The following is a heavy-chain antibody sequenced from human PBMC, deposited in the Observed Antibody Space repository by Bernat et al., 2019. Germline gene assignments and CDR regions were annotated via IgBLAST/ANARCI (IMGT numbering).Heavy chain of an antibody. D-gene: IGHD4-17*01. CDR2: ISYDGSNN. J-gene: IGHJ4*02. V-gene: IGHV3-30-3*01. Sequence: QVQLVESGGGVVQPGRSLRLSCAASGFIFSSYAMHWVRQAPGKGLEWVAVISYDGSNNYYADSVKGRFTISRDNSKNTLYLQMNSLRAEDTAVYYCARGGYGDLRWDYWGQGTLVTVSS. CDR3: ARGGYGDLRWDY. CDR1: GFIFSSYA.